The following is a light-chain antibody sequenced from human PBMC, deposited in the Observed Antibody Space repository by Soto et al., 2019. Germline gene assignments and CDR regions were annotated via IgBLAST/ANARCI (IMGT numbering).Light chain of an antibody. V-gene: IGLV1-51*01. CDR2: DNN. J-gene: IGLJ2*01. CDR1: SSNIGNNY. CDR3: GTWDSSLSAVV. Sequence: QAVLTQPPSVSAAPGQKVTISCSGSSSNIGNNYVSWYRQLPGAAPKVLIYDNNRRPSGIPDRFSGSKSGTSATLGITGLQTGDEADYYCGTWDSSLSAVVFGGGTKLTVL.